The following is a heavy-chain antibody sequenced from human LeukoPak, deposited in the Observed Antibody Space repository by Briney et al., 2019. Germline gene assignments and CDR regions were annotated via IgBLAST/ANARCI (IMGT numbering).Heavy chain of an antibody. Sequence: GGSLRLSCAASGFTFSSYAMHWVRQAPGKGLEWVAVISYDGSTYSYTDSVKGRFTISRDNSKNTLYLQMNSLSAEDTAVYYFARAGYCSGGSCYPPLDYWGQGTLVTVSS. D-gene: IGHD2-15*01. J-gene: IGHJ4*02. V-gene: IGHV3-30-3*01. CDR1: GFTFSSYA. CDR3: ARAGYCSGGSCYPPLDY. CDR2: ISYDGSTY.